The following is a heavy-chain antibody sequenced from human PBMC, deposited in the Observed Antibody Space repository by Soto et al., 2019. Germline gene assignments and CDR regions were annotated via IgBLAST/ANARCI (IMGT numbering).Heavy chain of an antibody. Sequence: SGPTLENPTQTITLTCTFSGFSLSTYGVGVGWIRQPPGKALEWLVFIYWDDDKRYNPSLKSRLTITKDTSNNQVVLTMTNMDPVDTASYFCAHRGPLNSGWNEGYFDYGGQ. CDR2: IYWDDDK. V-gene: IGHV2-5*02. D-gene: IGHD1-1*01. CDR3: AHRGPLNSGWNEGYFDY. J-gene: IGHJ4*02. CDR1: GFSLSTYGVG.